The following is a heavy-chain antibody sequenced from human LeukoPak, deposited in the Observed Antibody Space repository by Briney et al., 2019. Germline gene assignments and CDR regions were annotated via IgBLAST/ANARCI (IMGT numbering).Heavy chain of an antibody. V-gene: IGHV3-9*01. CDR3: ANLHGDYRDY. CDR1: GFTFGDYD. Sequence: GRSLRLSCAASGFTFGDYDMHWVRQAPGKGLEWVSGISWNSGNIGYADSVKGRFTISRDNAKNSLYLQINSLRAEDTALYYCANLHGDYRDYWGQGTLVTVSS. D-gene: IGHD4-17*01. CDR2: ISWNSGNI. J-gene: IGHJ4*02.